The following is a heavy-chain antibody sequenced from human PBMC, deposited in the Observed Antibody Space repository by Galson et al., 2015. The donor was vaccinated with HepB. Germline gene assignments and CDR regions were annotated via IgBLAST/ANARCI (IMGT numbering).Heavy chain of an antibody. D-gene: IGHD6-19*01. CDR2: ISGSGGST. Sequence: SLRLSCAASGFTFISYAMSWVRQAPGKGLEWVSVISGSGGSTYYADSVKGRFTISRDNSKNTLYLQMNSLRAEDTAVYFCAKGRGVAGTWSREAFDIWGQGTTLTVSS. CDR3: AKGRGVAGTWSREAFDI. V-gene: IGHV3-23*01. J-gene: IGHJ3*02. CDR1: GFTFISYA.